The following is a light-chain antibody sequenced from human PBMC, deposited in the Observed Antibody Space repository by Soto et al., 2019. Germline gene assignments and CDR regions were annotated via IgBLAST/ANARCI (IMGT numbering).Light chain of an antibody. V-gene: IGKV1-5*03. CDR1: QSISSW. CDR3: QQYNSYRRT. CDR2: KAS. J-gene: IGKJ1*01. Sequence: DIQMTQSPSTLSASVGDRVTITCRASQSISSWLAWYQQKPGKAPKLLIYKASSLESGVPSRFSGSGSGTEFTLTISSLQPDEFAAYYCQQYNSYRRTIGQGTKVEIK.